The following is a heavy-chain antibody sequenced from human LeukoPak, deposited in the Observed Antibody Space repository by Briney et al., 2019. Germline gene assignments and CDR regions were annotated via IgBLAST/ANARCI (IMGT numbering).Heavy chain of an antibody. D-gene: IGHD6-13*01. CDR2: IYYAGST. J-gene: IGHJ4*02. V-gene: IGHV4-39*01. Sequence: SETLSLTCTVSGGTISSSSYYWGWIRQPPGKGLEWIGNIYYAGSTYYNPSLKSRVTISVETSKSQFSLKLTSVAAADTAVYYCARFNSSWYGVVDSWGPGTLVTVSS. CDR1: GGTISSSSYY. CDR3: ARFNSSWYGVVDS.